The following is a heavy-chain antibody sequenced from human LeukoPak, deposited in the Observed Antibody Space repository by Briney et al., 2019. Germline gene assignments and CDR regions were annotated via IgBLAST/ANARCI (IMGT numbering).Heavy chain of an antibody. CDR2: IYYSGST. J-gene: IGHJ4*02. V-gene: IGHV4-39*01. CDR3: ARQRLHWVF. CDR1: GGSISSSSYY. Sequence: SETLSLTCTVSGGSISSSSYYWGWIRQPRGKGLEWIVSIYYSGSTYYNPSLKSRVTISVDTSKNQFSLKLSSVTAADTAVYYCARQRLHWVFWGQGTLVTVSS. D-gene: IGHD2-15*01.